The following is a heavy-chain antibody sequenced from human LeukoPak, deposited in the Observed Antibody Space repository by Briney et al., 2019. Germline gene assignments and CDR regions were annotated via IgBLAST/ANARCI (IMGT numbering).Heavy chain of an antibody. J-gene: IGHJ4*02. V-gene: IGHV3-23*01. D-gene: IGHD3-10*01. CDR2: ISGSGGST. CDR1: GFTFSSYG. Sequence: GGSLRLSCAASGFTFSSYGMHWVRQAPGKGLEWVSAISGSGGSTYYADSVKGRFTISRDNSKNTLYLQMNSLRAEDTAVYYCAKGLWFGELPWDYWGQGTLVTVSS. CDR3: AKGLWFGELPWDY.